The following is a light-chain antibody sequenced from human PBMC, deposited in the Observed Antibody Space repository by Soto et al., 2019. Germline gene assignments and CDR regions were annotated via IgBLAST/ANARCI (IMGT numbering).Light chain of an antibody. V-gene: IGKV1-39*01. J-gene: IGKJ2*01. CDR2: AAS. CDR1: QSISSY. Sequence: DIQMTQSPSSLSASVGDRVTITCRASQSISSYLNWYQQKPGKAPKLLIYAASSLQSGVPSRFNGSGSGTDFTLTISSLQPEDFATYYCQQSYSTLYPFGQGTKLEIK. CDR3: QQSYSTLYP.